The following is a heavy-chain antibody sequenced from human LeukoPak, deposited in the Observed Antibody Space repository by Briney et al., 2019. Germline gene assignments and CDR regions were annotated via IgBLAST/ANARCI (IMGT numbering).Heavy chain of an antibody. D-gene: IGHD2-2*01. J-gene: IGHJ4*02. CDR1: GFTFSSYE. Sequence: PGGSLRLSCAASGFTFSSYEMNWVRRPPGKGLEWVSYISSSGSTIYYADSVKGRFTISRDNAKNSVFLQMNSLRAEDTAVYYCARDRYCSSTSCYDPDYFDYWGQGTLVTVSS. CDR3: ARDRYCSSTSCYDPDYFDY. V-gene: IGHV3-48*03. CDR2: ISSSGSTI.